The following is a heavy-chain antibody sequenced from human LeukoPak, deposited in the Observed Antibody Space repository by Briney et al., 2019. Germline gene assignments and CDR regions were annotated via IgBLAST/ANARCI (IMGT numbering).Heavy chain of an antibody. Sequence: ASVKVSCKASGYTFTSYGISWVRQAPGQGLEWMGWISAYNGNTNYAQKLQGRVTMTTDASTSTAYMELRSLRSDDTAVYYCARDSYYDSSGYGEFDPWGQGTLVTVSS. CDR1: GYTFTSYG. V-gene: IGHV1-18*01. CDR2: ISAYNGNT. D-gene: IGHD3-22*01. J-gene: IGHJ5*02. CDR3: ARDSYYDSSGYGEFDP.